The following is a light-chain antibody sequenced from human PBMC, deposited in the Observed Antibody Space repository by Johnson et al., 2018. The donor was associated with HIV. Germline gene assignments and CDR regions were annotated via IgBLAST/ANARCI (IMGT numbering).Light chain of an antibody. J-gene: IGLJ1*01. CDR1: SSNIANKY. Sequence: QSVLTQPPSVSAAPGQKVTISCSGSSSNIANKYVSWYQHLPGTAPKLLIYENNKRPSGIPDRFSGSKSGTSATLAITGLQTGDEADYYCGTWDSSLTAVFGTGTKVTVL. V-gene: IGLV1-51*02. CDR2: ENN. CDR3: GTWDSSLTAV.